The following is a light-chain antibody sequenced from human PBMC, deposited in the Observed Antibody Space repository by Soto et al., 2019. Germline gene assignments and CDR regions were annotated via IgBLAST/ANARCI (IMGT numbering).Light chain of an antibody. Sequence: EIVLTQSPGTLSLSPGERVTLSCRASQSVSSSYLAWYQQKPGQAPRLLIHDTSSRATGTPDRFSGSGSATDFPLTISRLEPEDFAVYYCLQYGSSPYTFGQGTKLEIK. V-gene: IGKV3-20*01. CDR3: LQYGSSPYT. J-gene: IGKJ2*01. CDR2: DTS. CDR1: QSVSSSY.